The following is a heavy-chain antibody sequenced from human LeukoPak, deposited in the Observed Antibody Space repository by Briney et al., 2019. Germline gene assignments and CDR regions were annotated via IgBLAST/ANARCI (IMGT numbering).Heavy chain of an antibody. Sequence: WIGYIYYSGSTNYNPSLKSRVTISVDTSKNQFSLKLSSVTAADTAEYYCARGPSEQGVTDYWGQGTLVTVSS. D-gene: IGHD5-18*01. CDR2: IYYSGST. CDR3: ARGPSEQGVTDY. V-gene: IGHV4-59*09. J-gene: IGHJ4*02.